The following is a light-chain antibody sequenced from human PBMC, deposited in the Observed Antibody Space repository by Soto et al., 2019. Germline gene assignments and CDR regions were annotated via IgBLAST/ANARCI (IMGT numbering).Light chain of an antibody. CDR2: EVS. CDR1: SSDVGGYNY. Sequence: QSVLTQPPSASGSPGQSVTISCTGTSSDVGGYNYVSWYQQHQGKAPKLMIYEVSKLPSGVPDRFSGSKSGNTASLTVSGLQAEDEADYYCSSYAVSNNFRVFGTGNKLTVL. J-gene: IGLJ1*01. CDR3: SSYAVSNNFRV. V-gene: IGLV2-8*01.